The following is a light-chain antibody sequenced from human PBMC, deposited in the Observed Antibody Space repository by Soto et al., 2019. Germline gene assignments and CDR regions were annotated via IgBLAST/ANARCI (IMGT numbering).Light chain of an antibody. CDR3: QQYGSSHVP. V-gene: IGKV3-20*01. CDR2: GAS. J-gene: IGKJ3*01. CDR1: QSVSSRY. Sequence: IMLLLLTGTLSLAIVARATLYCRASQSVSSRYLACYQQKPGQAPRLLIFGASSRATGIPDRFSVSGSRPVFTITISRLQPEEFAGYYCQQYGSSHVPFGPGTKVDIK.